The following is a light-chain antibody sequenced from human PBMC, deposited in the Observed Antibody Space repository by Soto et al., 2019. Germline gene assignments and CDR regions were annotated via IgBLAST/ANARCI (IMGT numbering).Light chain of an antibody. CDR2: KAS. J-gene: IGKJ1*01. Sequence: DIQMTQSPCTLSASVGDSVTITWRASQTISSWLAWYQQKPGKAPKLLIYKASTLKSGVPSRFSGSGSGTEFTLTISSLQPDDFATYYCQHYNSYSEAFGQGTKVDIK. CDR1: QTISSW. V-gene: IGKV1-5*03. CDR3: QHYNSYSEA.